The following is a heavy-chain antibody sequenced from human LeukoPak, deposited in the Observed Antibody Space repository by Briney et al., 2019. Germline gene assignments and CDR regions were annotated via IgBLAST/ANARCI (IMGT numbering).Heavy chain of an antibody. V-gene: IGHV4-59*08. CDR3: ASTGITGTTRPYYFDY. J-gene: IGHJ4*02. CDR2: IYYSGST. CDR1: GGSISSYY. D-gene: IGHD1-20*01. Sequence: PSETLSLTCTVSGGSISSYYWSWIRQPPGKGLEWIGYIYYSGSTNYNPSLKSRVTISLDTFKNQFSLMLSYVTAADTAVYYCASTGITGTTRPYYFDYWGQGTLVTVSS.